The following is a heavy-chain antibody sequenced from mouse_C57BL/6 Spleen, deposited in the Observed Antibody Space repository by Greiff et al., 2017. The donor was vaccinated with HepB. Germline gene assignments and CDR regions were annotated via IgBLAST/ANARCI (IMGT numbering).Heavy chain of an antibody. Sequence: VHLVESGPGLVQPSQSLSITCTVSGFSLTSYGVHWVRQSPGKGLEWLGVIWRGGSTDYNAAFMSRLSITKDNSKSQVFFKMNSLQADDTAIYYCAKNNPYDVSGDYWGQGTSVTVSS. D-gene: IGHD2-3*01. V-gene: IGHV2-5*01. CDR2: IWRGGST. J-gene: IGHJ4*01. CDR3: AKNNPYDVSGDY. CDR1: GFSLTSYG.